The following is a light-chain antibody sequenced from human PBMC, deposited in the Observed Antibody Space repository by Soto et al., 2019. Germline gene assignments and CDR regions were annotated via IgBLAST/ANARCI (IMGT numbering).Light chain of an antibody. Sequence: DIQMTQSPSTLSASVGDRVTITCRASQSISSWLAWYQQKPGKAPKLLIYDASSLESGVPSRVIGSGSGTEFTLTISSLQPDDFATYYCQQYNSYSRRTFGQGTKLEIK. V-gene: IGKV1-5*01. CDR3: QQYNSYSRRT. CDR1: QSISSW. J-gene: IGKJ2*01. CDR2: DAS.